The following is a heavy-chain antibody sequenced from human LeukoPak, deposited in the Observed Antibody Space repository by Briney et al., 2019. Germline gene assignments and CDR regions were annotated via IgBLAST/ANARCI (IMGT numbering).Heavy chain of an antibody. D-gene: IGHD2-21*02. Sequence: SETLSLTCTVSGASIRSGDYYWSWIRQPPGKGLEWIGYIYDSGSTYYNPSLKSRITISVDTSENRFSLKLSSVTAADTAVYYCAVAYCGGDCYSDYWGQGTLVTVSS. V-gene: IGHV4-30-4*01. CDR1: GASIRSGDYY. CDR3: AVAYCGGDCYSDY. CDR2: IYDSGST. J-gene: IGHJ4*02.